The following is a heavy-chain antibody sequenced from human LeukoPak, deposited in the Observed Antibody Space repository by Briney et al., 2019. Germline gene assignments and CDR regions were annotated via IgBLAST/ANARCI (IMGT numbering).Heavy chain of an antibody. Sequence: PGGSLKLSCAASGFTFSSYAMSWVRQAPGKGLEWVSAISGSGGSTYYADSVKGRFTISRDNSKNTLYLQMNSLRAEDTAVYYCAKTMHYLAVAGTMDYWGQGTLVTVSS. V-gene: IGHV3-23*01. D-gene: IGHD6-19*01. CDR2: ISGSGGST. J-gene: IGHJ4*02. CDR3: AKTMHYLAVAGTMDY. CDR1: GFTFSSYA.